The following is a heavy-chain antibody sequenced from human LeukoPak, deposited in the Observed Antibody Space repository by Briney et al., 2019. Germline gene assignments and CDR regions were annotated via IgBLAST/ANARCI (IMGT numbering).Heavy chain of an antibody. J-gene: IGHJ4*02. V-gene: IGHV3-53*01. CDR1: GFTVSSNY. CDR2: IYSGGST. CDR3: ARGPPLVAATLYPYYFDY. D-gene: IGHD2-15*01. Sequence: PGGSLRLSCAASGFTVSSNYMSWVRQAPGKGLEWVSVIYSGGSTYYADSVKGRFTISRDNSKNTLYLQMNSPRAEDTAVYYCARGPPLVAATLYPYYFDYWGQGTLVTVSS.